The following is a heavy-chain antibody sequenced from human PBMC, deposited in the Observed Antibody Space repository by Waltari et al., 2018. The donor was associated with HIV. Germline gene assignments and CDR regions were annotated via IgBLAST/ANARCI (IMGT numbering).Heavy chain of an antibody. J-gene: IGHJ4*02. V-gene: IGHV3-30*18. CDR2: ISYDGSKT. Sequence: QGQLVESGGGVFQPGKSLRLSCAASGFSFSYYDMRWVRQAPGKGLDWVALISYDGSKTSYADSVKGRFTISRDNSKNTLFLQIHSLTTDDTAVYYCAKDPRGYTYTGDYWGQGTQVTVSS. D-gene: IGHD5-18*01. CDR1: GFSFSYYD. CDR3: AKDPRGYTYTGDY.